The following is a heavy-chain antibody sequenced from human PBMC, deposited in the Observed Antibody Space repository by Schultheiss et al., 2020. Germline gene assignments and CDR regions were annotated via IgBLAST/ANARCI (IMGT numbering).Heavy chain of an antibody. CDR2: IYYSGST. CDR1: GGFISSYY. CDR3: ARDARYCSGGSCYPGAFDY. Sequence: SETLSLTCTVSGGFISSYYWSWIRQPPGKGLEWIGYIYYSGSTYYNPSLKSRVTISVDTSKNQFSLRLTSVSAADTAVYYCARDARYCSGGSCYPGAFDYWGQGTLVTVSS. D-gene: IGHD2-15*01. J-gene: IGHJ4*02. V-gene: IGHV4-59*12.